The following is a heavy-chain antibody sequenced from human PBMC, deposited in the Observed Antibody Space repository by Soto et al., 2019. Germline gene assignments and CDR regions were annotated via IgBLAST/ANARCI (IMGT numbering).Heavy chain of an antibody. D-gene: IGHD3-22*01. V-gene: IGHV1-69*13. Sequence: SVKVSCKASGGTFSGYAISWVRQAPGQGLEWMGGVIPIFGTANYAQKFQGRVTITADESTSTAYMELSSLRSEDTAVYYCARVRYYDSSGSYYFDYWGQGTLVTVSS. J-gene: IGHJ4*02. CDR2: VIPIFGTA. CDR1: GGTFSGYA. CDR3: ARVRYYDSSGSYYFDY.